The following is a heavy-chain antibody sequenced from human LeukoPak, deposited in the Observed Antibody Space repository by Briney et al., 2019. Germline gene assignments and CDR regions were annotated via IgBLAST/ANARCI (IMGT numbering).Heavy chain of an antibody. CDR1: GGSISSYY. J-gene: IGHJ3*01. CDR2: SFYSGST. V-gene: IGHV4-59*01. D-gene: IGHD3-16*01. CDR3: ARGLDARSAFDV. Sequence: PSETLSLTCTVSGGSISSYYWSWIRPPPGEGLEWIGFSFYSGSTNYNPSLKSRVTISVDTSKNQFSLKLTSVTSADTAVYYCARGLDARSAFDVWGQGTMVTVSS.